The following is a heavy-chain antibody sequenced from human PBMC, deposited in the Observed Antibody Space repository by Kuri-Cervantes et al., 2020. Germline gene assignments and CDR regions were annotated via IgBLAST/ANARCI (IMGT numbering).Heavy chain of an antibody. J-gene: IGHJ6*02. D-gene: IGHD3-10*01. CDR1: GGSISSGDYY. V-gene: IGHV4-30-4*01. Sequence: SETLSLTCTVSGGSISSGDYYWSWIRQPPGKGLEWIGYIYYSGSTYYNPSLKSRVTISVDTSKNQFSLKLSSVTAADTAVYYRARRRNYYGSGLYQNDYGMDVWGQGTTVTVSS. CDR3: ARRRNYYGSGLYQNDYGMDV. CDR2: IYYSGST.